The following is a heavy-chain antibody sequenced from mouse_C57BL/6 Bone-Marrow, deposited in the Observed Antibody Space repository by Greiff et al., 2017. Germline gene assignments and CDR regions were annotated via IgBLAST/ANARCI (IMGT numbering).Heavy chain of an antibody. V-gene: IGHV1-22*01. CDR3: ARRGELGQGYYFDY. J-gene: IGHJ2*01. Sequence: EVQLQQSGPELVKPGASVKMSCKASGYTFTDYNMHWVKQSHGKSLEWIGYINPNNGGTSYNQKFKGKATLTVNKSSSTAYMELRSLTSEDSAVYDCARRGELGQGYYFDYGGQGTTLTVSS. CDR2: INPNNGGT. CDR1: GYTFTDYN. D-gene: IGHD4-1*01.